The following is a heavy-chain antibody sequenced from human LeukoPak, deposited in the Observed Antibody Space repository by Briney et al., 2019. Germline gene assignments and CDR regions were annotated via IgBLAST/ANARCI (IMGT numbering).Heavy chain of an antibody. CDR1: GFTFNTYW. V-gene: IGHV3-7*01. CDR2: IKQDGSAK. D-gene: IGHD3-10*01. Sequence: GGSLRLSCAASGFTFNTYWMTWVRQAPGKGLEWVANIKQDGSAKYYVDSVKGRFTISRDNAKNSLYLQMNSLRAEDTAVYYCARAYGSGTYYYYYYMDVWGKGTTVTISS. J-gene: IGHJ6*03. CDR3: ARAYGSGTYYYYYYMDV.